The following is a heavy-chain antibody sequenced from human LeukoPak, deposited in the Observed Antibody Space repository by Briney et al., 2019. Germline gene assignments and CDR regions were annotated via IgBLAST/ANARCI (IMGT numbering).Heavy chain of an antibody. V-gene: IGHV4-34*01. CDR2: INHSGST. CDR1: GGSFSGYY. Sequence: SETLSLTCAVYGGSFSGYYWSWIRQPPGKGLEWIGEINHSGSTNYNPSLKSRVTISVDTSKNQFSLKLSSVTAADTAVYYCARLRIAVAGTTWFDPWGQGTLVTVSS. D-gene: IGHD6-19*01. J-gene: IGHJ5*02. CDR3: ARLRIAVAGTTWFDP.